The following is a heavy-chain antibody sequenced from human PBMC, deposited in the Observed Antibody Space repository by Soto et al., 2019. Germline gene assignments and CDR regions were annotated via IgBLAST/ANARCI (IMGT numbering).Heavy chain of an antibody. V-gene: IGHV3-64*01. Sequence: EVQLVESGGGLVQPGGSLRLSCAASGFTFSTYAMQWVRQAPGKGLEFVSFISSNGGTTNYAYSVKGRFTISRDNSRDTLYLQMGSLRPEDMAVYYCARDGRAMNDFWGQGTLVNVSS. CDR2: ISSNGGTT. J-gene: IGHJ4*02. CDR3: ARDGRAMNDF. CDR1: GFTFSTYA.